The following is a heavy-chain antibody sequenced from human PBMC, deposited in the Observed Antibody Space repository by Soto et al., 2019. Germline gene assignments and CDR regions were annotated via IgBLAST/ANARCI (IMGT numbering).Heavy chain of an antibody. V-gene: IGHV3-33*01. CDR1: GFTFSSYG. Sequence: GGSLRLSCAASGFTFSSYGMHWVRQAPGKGLEWVAVIWYDGSNKYYADSVKGRFTISRDNSKNTLYLQMNSLRAEDTAVYYCAREVNWYGDGLDYWGQGTLVTVSS. D-gene: IGHD4-17*01. CDR2: IWYDGSNK. CDR3: AREVNWYGDGLDY. J-gene: IGHJ4*02.